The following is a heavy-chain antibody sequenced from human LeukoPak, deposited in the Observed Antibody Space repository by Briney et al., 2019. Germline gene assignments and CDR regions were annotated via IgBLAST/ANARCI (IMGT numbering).Heavy chain of an antibody. CDR1: GGSISSYY. CDR2: IFYSGST. Sequence: SETLSLTCTVSGGSISSYYWSWIRQPPGKGLEWIGYIFYSGSTNYNPSLKSRVTISVDTSKNQFSLNLTSVTAADTAVYYCARHGSGSVAAPKYWCQGALVTVSS. V-gene: IGHV4-59*08. CDR3: ARHGSGSVAAPKY. D-gene: IGHD4-23*01. J-gene: IGHJ4*02.